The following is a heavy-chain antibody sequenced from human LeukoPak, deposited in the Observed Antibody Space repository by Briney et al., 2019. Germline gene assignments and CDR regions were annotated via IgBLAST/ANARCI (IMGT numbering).Heavy chain of an antibody. CDR1: GASISSYY. Sequence: SETLSLTCTVSGASISSYYWSWIRQPAGKGLEWIGRMSTSGSTNYNPSLKSRVTISVDTSKNQFSLKLSSVTAADTAVYYCAREADTAMVSAFDIWGQGTMVTVSS. CDR2: MSTSGST. D-gene: IGHD5-18*01. J-gene: IGHJ3*02. V-gene: IGHV4-4*07. CDR3: AREADTAMVSAFDI.